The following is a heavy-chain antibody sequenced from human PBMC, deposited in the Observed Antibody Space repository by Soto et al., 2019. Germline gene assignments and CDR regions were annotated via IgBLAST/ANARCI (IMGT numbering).Heavy chain of an antibody. D-gene: IGHD2-8*01. Sequence: QVQLVQSGAEVKKPGASVKVSCKASGYTFTSYGISWVRQAPGQGLEWMGWISAYNGNTNYAQKLQGRVTMTTDTSTSTAYMELSSLRSDDTAVYYYAREAIVLMVYSDFDYWGQGTLVTASS. CDR2: ISAYNGNT. V-gene: IGHV1-18*01. CDR1: GYTFTSYG. J-gene: IGHJ4*02. CDR3: AREAIVLMVYSDFDY.